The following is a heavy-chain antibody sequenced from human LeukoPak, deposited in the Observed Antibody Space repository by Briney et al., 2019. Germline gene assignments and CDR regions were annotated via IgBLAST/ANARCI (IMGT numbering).Heavy chain of an antibody. J-gene: IGHJ3*02. CDR3: ARAPPLHDYYDSSGLFIDCAFDI. CDR2: INTNTGNP. V-gene: IGHV7-4-1*02. Sequence: ASVKVSCKASGYTFTSYAMNWVRQAPGQGLEWMGWINTNTGNPTYAQGFTGRFVFSLDTSVSTAYLQISSLKAEDTAVYYCARAPPLHDYYDSSGLFIDCAFDIWGQGTMVTVSS. D-gene: IGHD3-22*01. CDR1: GYTFTSYA.